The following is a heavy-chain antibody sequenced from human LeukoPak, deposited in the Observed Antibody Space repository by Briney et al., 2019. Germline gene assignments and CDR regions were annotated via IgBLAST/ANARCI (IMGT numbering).Heavy chain of an antibody. J-gene: IGHJ4*02. V-gene: IGHV3-23*01. CDR1: GFSISNSA. Sequence: PGGSLRLSCAASGFSISNSAMSWVRQAPGKGLEWVSLIVGSSGSTFYADSVKGRFTISRDSSKNTLYLQMNSLRAEDMAVYYCAKGAYDYIEMGYFDYWGQGTLVTVSS. D-gene: IGHD5-12*01. CDR3: AKGAYDYIEMGYFDY. CDR2: IVGSSGST.